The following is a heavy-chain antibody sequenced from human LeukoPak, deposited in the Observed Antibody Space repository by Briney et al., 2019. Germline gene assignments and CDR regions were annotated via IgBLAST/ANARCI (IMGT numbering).Heavy chain of an antibody. V-gene: IGHV3-21*01. J-gene: IGHJ6*03. CDR2: ISSSSSYI. Sequence: GGSLRLSCAASGLTFSSYSMNWVRQAPGKGLEWVSSISSSSSYIYYADSVKGRFTISRDNAKNSLYLQMNSLRAEDTAVYYCARPRVHDSSGYYYYYYYMDVWGKGTTVTVSS. CDR1: GLTFSSYS. CDR3: ARPRVHDSSGYYYYYYYMDV. D-gene: IGHD3-22*01.